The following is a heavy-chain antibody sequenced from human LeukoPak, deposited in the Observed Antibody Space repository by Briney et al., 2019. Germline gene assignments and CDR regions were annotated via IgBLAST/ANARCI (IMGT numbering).Heavy chain of an antibody. J-gene: IGHJ4*02. Sequence: ASVKVSCKASGYTFTGYYMHWERQAPGQGLEWMGWISPNSGGTNYAQKFQGRVTMTRDTSISTAYMELSRLRSDDTAVYYCARDWGIAVAGTFDYWGQGTLVTVSS. CDR3: ARDWGIAVAGTFDY. V-gene: IGHV1-2*02. D-gene: IGHD6-19*01. CDR1: GYTFTGYY. CDR2: ISPNSGGT.